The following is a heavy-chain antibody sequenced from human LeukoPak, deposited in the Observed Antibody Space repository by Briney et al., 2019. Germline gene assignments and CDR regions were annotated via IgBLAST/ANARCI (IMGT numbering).Heavy chain of an antibody. V-gene: IGHV4-39*07. Sequence: SETLSLTCTVSGGPVSSSSYYWGWIRQPPGKGLEWIGSMHYSGSTYYNPSLNSRVTISVDTSKNQFSLKLTSVTAADTAVYYCCGSGWFAGPFGYWGQGALVTVSS. CDR2: MHYSGST. CDR3: CGSGWFAGPFGY. J-gene: IGHJ4*02. D-gene: IGHD6-19*01. CDR1: GGPVSSSSYY.